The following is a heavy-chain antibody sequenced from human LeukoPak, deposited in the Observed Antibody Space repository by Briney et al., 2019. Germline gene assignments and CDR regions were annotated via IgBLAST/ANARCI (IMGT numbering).Heavy chain of an antibody. CDR3: AREEVVTPDALDI. Sequence: GGSLRLSCAASGFTFSTYEMSWVRQAPGKGLEWVSYITSSGSDTHYADSVRGRFTISRDNAKNSLYLQMNRLRAEDTAVYYCAREEVVTPDALDIWGQGTKVTVAS. J-gene: IGHJ3*02. D-gene: IGHD4-23*01. V-gene: IGHV3-48*03. CDR1: GFTFSTYE. CDR2: ITSSGSDT.